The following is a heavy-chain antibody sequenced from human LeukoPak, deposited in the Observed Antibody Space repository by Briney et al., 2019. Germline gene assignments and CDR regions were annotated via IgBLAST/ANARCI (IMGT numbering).Heavy chain of an antibody. CDR2: IKEDGSEK. J-gene: IGHJ4*02. D-gene: IGHD6-13*01. CDR3: ARASIAAAGAFDY. Sequence: PGGSLRLSCAASGFSFSNAWMNWVRQVPGKGLEWVANIKEDGSEKYYADSVKGRFTISRDNSKNTLYLQMNSLRAEDTAVYYCARASIAAAGAFDYWGQGTLVTVSS. V-gene: IGHV3-7*01. CDR1: GFSFSNAW.